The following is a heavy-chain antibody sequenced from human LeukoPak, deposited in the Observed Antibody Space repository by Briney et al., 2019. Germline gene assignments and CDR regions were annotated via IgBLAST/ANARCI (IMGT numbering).Heavy chain of an antibody. J-gene: IGHJ5*02. CDR2: IYSGGNT. V-gene: IGHV3-66*01. Sequence: GGPLRLSCAASGFTVSSNYMSWVRQAPGKGLEWVSVIYSGGNTYYADSVEGRFTISRDNSKNTLYLQMNSLRAEDTAVYYCARGIGSQLRSGWFDPWGQGTLVTVSS. D-gene: IGHD3-3*01. CDR3: ARGIGSQLRSGWFDP. CDR1: GFTVSSNY.